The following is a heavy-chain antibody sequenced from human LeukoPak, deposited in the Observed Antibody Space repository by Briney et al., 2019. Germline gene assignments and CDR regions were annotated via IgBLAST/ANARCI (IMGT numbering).Heavy chain of an antibody. CDR3: AKGAGVVIAIPWFDP. CDR1: GGSISSSSYY. CDR2: ISGSGGST. Sequence: PSETLSLTCTVSGGSISSSSYYWGWIRQPPGKGLEWVSAISGSGGSTYYADSVKGRFTISRDNSKNTLYLQMNSLRAEDTAVYYCAKGAGVVIAIPWFDPWGQGTLVTVSS. D-gene: IGHD2-21*01. J-gene: IGHJ5*02. V-gene: IGHV3-23*01.